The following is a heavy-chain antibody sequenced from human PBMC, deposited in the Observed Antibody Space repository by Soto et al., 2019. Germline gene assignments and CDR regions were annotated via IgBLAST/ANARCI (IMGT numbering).Heavy chain of an antibody. CDR1: GFTFSSYW. CDR2: IKQDGSEK. Sequence: PVGSLRLSCAASGFTFSSYWMSWVRQAPGKGLEWVANIKQDGSEKYYVDSVKGRFTISRDNAKNSLYLQMNSLRAEDTAVYYCAKAGTIAARSYFDYWGQGTLVTVSS. D-gene: IGHD6-6*01. V-gene: IGHV3-7*03. J-gene: IGHJ4*02. CDR3: AKAGTIAARSYFDY.